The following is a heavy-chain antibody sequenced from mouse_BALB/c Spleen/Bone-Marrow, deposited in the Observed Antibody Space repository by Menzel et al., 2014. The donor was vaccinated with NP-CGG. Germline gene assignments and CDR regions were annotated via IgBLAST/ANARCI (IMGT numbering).Heavy chain of an antibody. CDR3: ARETGPRATDY. CDR1: GFTFSDYY. V-gene: IGHV5-4*02. CDR2: ISDDGGNT. Sequence: EVKLMESGGGLVKPGGSLKLSCAASGFTFSDYYMFWVRQTPEKRLEWVATISDDGGNTYYRDSVKGRFTISRDNAKNKLNLQMSSLKSEDTATYHCARETGPRATDYWGQGTSVTVSS. J-gene: IGHJ4*01. D-gene: IGHD4-1*01.